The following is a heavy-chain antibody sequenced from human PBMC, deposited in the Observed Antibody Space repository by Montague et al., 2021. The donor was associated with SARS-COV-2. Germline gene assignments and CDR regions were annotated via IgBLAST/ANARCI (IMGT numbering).Heavy chain of an antibody. CDR1: GGSISSGSSY. CDR2: IYTSGST. Sequence: TLSLTCTVSGGSISSGSSYWSWIRQPAGKGLEWIGRIYTSGSTNYNPSLKSRVAISVDTSKHQLSLKLSSVTAADTAVYYCARDSLTLDAFDIWGQGTMVTVSS. J-gene: IGHJ3*02. CDR3: ARDSLTLDAFDI. D-gene: IGHD3-9*01. V-gene: IGHV4-61*02.